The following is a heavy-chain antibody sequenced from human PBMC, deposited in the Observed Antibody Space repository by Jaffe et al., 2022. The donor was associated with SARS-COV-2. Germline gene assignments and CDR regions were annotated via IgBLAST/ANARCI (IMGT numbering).Heavy chain of an antibody. CDR3: ARDNRSGWYVGRDGFDI. J-gene: IGHJ3*02. CDR1: GYSFSGYY. Sequence: QVQLVQSGAEVKKPGASVKVSCKASGYSFSGYYIHWIRRAPGQGLEWMGWMNPSSGGTSTARKFQGWVTMTRDTSISTAYMEFSRLKSDDTAVYYCARDNRSGWYVGRDGFDIWGQGTMVTVSS. V-gene: IGHV1-2*04. CDR2: MNPSSGGT. D-gene: IGHD6-19*01.